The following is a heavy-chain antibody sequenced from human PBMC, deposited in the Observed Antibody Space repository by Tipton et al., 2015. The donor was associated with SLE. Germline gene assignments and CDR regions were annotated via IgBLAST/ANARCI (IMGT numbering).Heavy chain of an antibody. CDR2: IYYSGST. CDR3: ARDQIFGASWWFDP. V-gene: IGHV4-59*01. D-gene: IGHD3-3*01. Sequence: TLSLTCTVSGGSISSYYWSWIRQPPGKGLEWIGYIYYSGSTNYNPSLKSRVTISVDTSKNQFSLKLSSVTAADTAVYYCARDQIFGASWWFDPWGQGTLFTVSS. J-gene: IGHJ5*02. CDR1: GGSISSYY.